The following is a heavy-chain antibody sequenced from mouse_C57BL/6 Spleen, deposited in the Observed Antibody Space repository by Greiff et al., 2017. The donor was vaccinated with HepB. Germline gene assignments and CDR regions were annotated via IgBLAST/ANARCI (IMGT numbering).Heavy chain of an antibody. CDR3: ARPYYSNSYYAMDY. CDR2: ISSGSSTI. J-gene: IGHJ4*01. Sequence: LVESGGGLVKPGGSLKLSCAASGFTFSDYGMHWVRQAPEKGLEWVAYISSGSSTIYYADTVKGRFTISRDNAKNTLFLQMTSLRSEDTAMYYCARPYYSNSYYAMDYWGQGTSVTVSS. V-gene: IGHV5-17*01. D-gene: IGHD2-5*01. CDR1: GFTFSDYG.